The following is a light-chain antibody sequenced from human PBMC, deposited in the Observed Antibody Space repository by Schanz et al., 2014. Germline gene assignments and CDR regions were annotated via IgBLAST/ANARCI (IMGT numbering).Light chain of an antibody. J-gene: IGLJ2*01. V-gene: IGLV2-14*03. CDR1: SSDVGGYDY. CDR3: SSFASGTTFVI. CDR2: DVT. Sequence: QSVLTQPASVSGSPGQSITISCTGTSSDVGGYDYVSWYQQHPGKAPKLMIYDVTNRPSGVSNRFSGSKSGNTASLTISGLQAEDEAGYYCSSFASGTTFVIFGGGTKLTVL.